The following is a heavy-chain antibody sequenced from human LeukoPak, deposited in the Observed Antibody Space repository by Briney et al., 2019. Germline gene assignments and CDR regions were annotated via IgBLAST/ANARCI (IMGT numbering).Heavy chain of an antibody. V-gene: IGHV4-34*11. CDR2: IHYSGSS. J-gene: IGHJ3*01. CDR1: GGSFSGYY. CDR3: ARHRKGDPDAFDV. Sequence: SETLSLACAVYGGSFSGYYWSWIRQPPGKGLEWIGYIHYSGSSKYNPSLKSRVTTSVDTSKNQFSLKLNSVTPADTAIYYCARHRKGDPDAFDVWGQGTMVTISS.